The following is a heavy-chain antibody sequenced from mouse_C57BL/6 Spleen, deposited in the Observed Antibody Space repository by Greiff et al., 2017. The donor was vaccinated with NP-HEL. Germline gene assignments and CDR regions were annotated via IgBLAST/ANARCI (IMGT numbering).Heavy chain of an antibody. CDR3: ARGDYYSTPYAMDY. Sequence: EVQLQQSGPELVKPGASVKISCKASGYTFTDYYMNWVKQSHGKSLEWIGDINPNNGGTSYNQKFKGKATLTVDKSSSTAYMELRSLTSEDSAVYYCARGDYYSTPYAMDYWGQGTSVTVSS. D-gene: IGHD2-5*01. CDR2: INPNNGGT. J-gene: IGHJ4*01. V-gene: IGHV1-26*01. CDR1: GYTFTDYY.